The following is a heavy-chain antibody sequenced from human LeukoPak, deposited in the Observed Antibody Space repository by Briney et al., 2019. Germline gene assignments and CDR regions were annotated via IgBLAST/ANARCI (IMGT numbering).Heavy chain of an antibody. Sequence: PSETLSLTCAVYGGSFSGCYWSWIRQPPGKGLEWIGEINHSGSTNYNPSLKSRVTISVDTSKNQFSLKLSSVTAADTAVYYCACLTKARPYYYYYYMDVWSKGTTVTVSS. CDR2: INHSGST. CDR1: GGSFSGCY. J-gene: IGHJ6*03. CDR3: ACLTKARPYYYYYYMDV. V-gene: IGHV4-34*01. D-gene: IGHD6-6*01.